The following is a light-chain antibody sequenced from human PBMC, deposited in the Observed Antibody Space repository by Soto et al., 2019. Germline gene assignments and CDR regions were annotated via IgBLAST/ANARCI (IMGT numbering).Light chain of an antibody. Sequence: QTVVTQEASLTVSPGGTVTLTCGSSTGAVTSGHFPFWFQQKPGQVPKTLIYDITNKHSWTLARFSGSLLGGKAALTLSGAQPEDEADYYCLLHYNGPWVFGGGTQLTVL. J-gene: IGLJ3*02. CDR2: DIT. CDR3: LLHYNGPWV. CDR1: TGAVTSGHF. V-gene: IGLV7-46*01.